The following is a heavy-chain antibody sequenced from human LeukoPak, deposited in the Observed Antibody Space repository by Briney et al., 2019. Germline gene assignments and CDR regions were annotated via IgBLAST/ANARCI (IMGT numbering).Heavy chain of an antibody. D-gene: IGHD4-17*01. V-gene: IGHV3-23*01. CDR1: GFTXXSYA. CDR3: AKDWHYGESSY. Sequence: GFTXXSYAXSXVRQAPGKGLEWVSAISGSGGSTYYADSVKGRFTISRDNSKNTLYLQMNSLRAEDTAVYYCAKDWHYGESSYWGQGTLVTVSS. J-gene: IGHJ4*02. CDR2: ISGSGGST.